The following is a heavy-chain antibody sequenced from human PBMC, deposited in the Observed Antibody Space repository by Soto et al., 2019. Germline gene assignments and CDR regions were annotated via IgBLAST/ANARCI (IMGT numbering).Heavy chain of an antibody. CDR1: GFTFSNYA. J-gene: IGHJ6*04. CDR3: AKMTSGSYGRNYGMDV. D-gene: IGHD5-18*01. Sequence: GSLRLSCASSGFTFSNYAMSWVRQAPGKGLEWVSALPERGSSPYYADSVKGRFTISRDNSKNSLYLQMNSLRAEDTAVYYCAKMTSGSYGRNYGMDVWGKGTTGTVSS. CDR2: LPERGSSP. V-gene: IGHV3-23*01.